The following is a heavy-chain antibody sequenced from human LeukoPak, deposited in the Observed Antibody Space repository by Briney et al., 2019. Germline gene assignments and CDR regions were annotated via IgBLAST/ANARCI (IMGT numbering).Heavy chain of an antibody. J-gene: IGHJ4*02. CDR3: ARGQTGGYVDYFDY. CDR1: GGSISSSSYY. D-gene: IGHD5-12*01. CDR2: IYYSGST. V-gene: IGHV4-39*01. Sequence: PSETLSLTCTVSGGSISSSSYYWGWIRQPPGKGLEWIGSIYYSGSTYYNPSLKSRVTISVDTSKNQFSLKLSSVTAADTAVYYCARGQTGGYVDYFDYWGQGTLVTVPS.